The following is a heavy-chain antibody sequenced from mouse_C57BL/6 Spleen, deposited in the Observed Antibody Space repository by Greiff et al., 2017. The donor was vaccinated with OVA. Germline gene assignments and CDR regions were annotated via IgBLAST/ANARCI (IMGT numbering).Heavy chain of an antibody. CDR2: INPSTGGT. V-gene: IGHV1-42*01. Sequence: EVKLQESGPELVKPGASVKISCKASGYSFTGYYMNWVKQSPEKSLEWIGEINPSTGGTTYNQKFKAKATLTVDKSSSTAYMQLKSLTSEDSAVYYCATRREGSSYFFDYWGQGTTLTVSS. D-gene: IGHD1-1*01. CDR1: GYSFTGYY. J-gene: IGHJ2*01. CDR3: ATRREGSSYFFDY.